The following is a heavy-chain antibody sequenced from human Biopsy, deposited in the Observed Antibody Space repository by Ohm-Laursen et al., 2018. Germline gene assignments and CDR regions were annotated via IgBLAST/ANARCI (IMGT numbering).Heavy chain of an antibody. CDR2: IYTSGSP. CDR3: ARELHGRGHNWGSTTGIFDM. CDR1: GDSVNTYNFY. J-gene: IGHJ3*02. Sequence: SETLSLTCTVSGDSVNTYNFYWTWIRQPPGKGLEWIGRIYTSGSPNYNLSLESRVTMSVDTSKNQFSLNLMSVTAADSAVYFCARELHGRGHNWGSTTGIFDMWGQGTVVTVSS. D-gene: IGHD1-1*01. V-gene: IGHV4-4*07.